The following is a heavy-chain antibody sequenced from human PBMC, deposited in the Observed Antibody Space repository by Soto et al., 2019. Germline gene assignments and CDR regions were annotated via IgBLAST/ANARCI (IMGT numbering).Heavy chain of an antibody. Sequence: SETLSLTCTVSGGSISSGGYYWSWIRQHPGKGLEWIGYIYYSGSTYYNPSLKSRVTISVDTSKNQFSLKLSSVTAADTAVYYCARAEKEQQLVYFDYWGQGTLVTVSS. D-gene: IGHD6-13*01. CDR3: ARAEKEQQLVYFDY. V-gene: IGHV4-31*03. J-gene: IGHJ4*02. CDR2: IYYSGST. CDR1: GGSISSGGYY.